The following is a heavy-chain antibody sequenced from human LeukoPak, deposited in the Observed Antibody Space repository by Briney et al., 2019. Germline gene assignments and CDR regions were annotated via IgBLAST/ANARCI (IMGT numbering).Heavy chain of an antibody. V-gene: IGHV3-21*05. CDR2: ISSSSSYT. CDR1: GFTFSSYA. J-gene: IGHJ4*02. Sequence: GGSLRLSCAASGFTFSSYAMSWVRQAPGKGLEWISYISSSSSYTDYADSVKGRFTISRDNTKNILYLQMNSLRVEDTAVYYCAAGTAADYWGLGTLVAVSS. CDR3: AAGTAADY. D-gene: IGHD6-13*01.